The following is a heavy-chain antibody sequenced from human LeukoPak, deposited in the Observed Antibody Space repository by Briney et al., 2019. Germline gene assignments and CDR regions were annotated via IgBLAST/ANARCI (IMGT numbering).Heavy chain of an antibody. J-gene: IGHJ3*02. D-gene: IGHD3-16*01. CDR2: MNPNSGNT. CDR3: VRPNRMGNDAFDI. CDR1: GYTFTSYD. Sequence: ASVKVSCKASGYTFTSYDINWVRQATGQGLEWMGWMNPNSGNTGYAQKFQGRVTMTRNTSISTAYMELSSLRSEDTAVYYCVRPNRMGNDAFDIWGQGTMVTVSS. V-gene: IGHV1-8*01.